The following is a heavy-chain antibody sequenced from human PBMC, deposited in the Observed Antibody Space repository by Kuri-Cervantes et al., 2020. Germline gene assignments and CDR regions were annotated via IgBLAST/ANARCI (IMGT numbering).Heavy chain of an antibody. Sequence: SETLSLTCTVSGVPINSDSWSWIRQPPGKGLEWIGNTYYSGITNYNPSLKSRVSISVDTSKNQFSLKLSSVTAADTAVYYCARAPGFCSQGVCWYFDYWGQGSPVTVSS. V-gene: IGHV4-59*01. CDR3: ARAPGFCSQGVCWYFDY. CDR1: GVPINSDS. CDR2: TYYSGIT. J-gene: IGHJ4*02. D-gene: IGHD2-8*01.